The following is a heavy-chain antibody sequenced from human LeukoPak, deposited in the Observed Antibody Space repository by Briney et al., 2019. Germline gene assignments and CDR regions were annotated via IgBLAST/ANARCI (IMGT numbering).Heavy chain of an antibody. V-gene: IGHV1-2*04. CDR3: ARMDSSGYSNWFDP. Sequence: ASVKVSCKASGYTFTGYYMHWVRQAPGQGLEWMGWINPNSGGTNYAQKFQGWVTMTRDTSISTAYMELSRLRSDDTAVYYCARMDSSGYSNWFDPWGQGTLVIVSS. J-gene: IGHJ5*02. CDR1: GYTFTGYY. D-gene: IGHD3-22*01. CDR2: INPNSGGT.